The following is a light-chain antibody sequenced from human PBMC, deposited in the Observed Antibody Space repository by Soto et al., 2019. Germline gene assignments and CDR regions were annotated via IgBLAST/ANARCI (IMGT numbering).Light chain of an antibody. V-gene: IGLV1-44*01. Sequence: QSVLTQPPSESGTLGQRVTISCSGSSSNIGSNTVNWYQQLPGTAPKLLIYSNNQRPSGVPDRFSGSKSGTSASLAISGLQSEDEADYYCAAWDDSLNGYVFGTGTKVTVL. J-gene: IGLJ1*01. CDR1: SSNIGSNT. CDR2: SNN. CDR3: AAWDDSLNGYV.